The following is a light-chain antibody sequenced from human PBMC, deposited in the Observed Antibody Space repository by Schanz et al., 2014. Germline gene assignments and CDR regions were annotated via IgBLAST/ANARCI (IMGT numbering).Light chain of an antibody. J-gene: IGLJ3*02. CDR3: QSYDSSLSGWV. V-gene: IGLV1-40*01. CDR2: GNG. Sequence: QSVLTQPPSVSGAPGQRVTISCTGSSSNIGAGYDVHWYQQLPGTAPKLLIYGNGNRPSGVPDRFSGSKSGTSASLAITWLQAEDEADYYCQSYDSSLSGWVFGGGTKLTVL. CDR1: SSNIGAGYD.